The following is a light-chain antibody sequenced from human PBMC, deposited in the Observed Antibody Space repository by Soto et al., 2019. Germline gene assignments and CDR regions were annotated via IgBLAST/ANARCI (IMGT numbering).Light chain of an antibody. CDR2: DES. Sequence: SYELTQPPSVSVAPGQTARITCGGNNIGSKSVHWYQQKPGQAPVLVVYDESDRPSGIPERFSGSNSGNTATLTISRVEAGDEADYYCQVWDSGSDHYVFGTGTKLTV. CDR1: NIGSKS. CDR3: QVWDSGSDHYV. J-gene: IGLJ1*01. V-gene: IGLV3-21*02.